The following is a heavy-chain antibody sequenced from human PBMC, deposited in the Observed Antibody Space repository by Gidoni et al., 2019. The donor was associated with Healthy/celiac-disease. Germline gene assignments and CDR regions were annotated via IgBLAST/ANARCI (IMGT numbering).Heavy chain of an antibody. CDR1: GFTFSSYT. Sequence: EVQLVESGGGLVKPGGSLRLSCAASGFTFSSYTMNWVRQAPGKGLEWVSSISSSSSYIYYADSVKGRFTISRDNAKNALYLQMNSLRAEDTAVYYCARDPYSSSSFHFDYWGQGTLVTVSS. CDR2: ISSSSSYI. D-gene: IGHD6-6*01. CDR3: ARDPYSSSSFHFDY. V-gene: IGHV3-21*01. J-gene: IGHJ4*02.